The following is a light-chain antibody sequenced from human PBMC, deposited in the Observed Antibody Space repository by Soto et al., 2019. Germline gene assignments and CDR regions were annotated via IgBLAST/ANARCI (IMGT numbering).Light chain of an antibody. V-gene: IGKV1-6*01. CDR2: AAS. J-gene: IGKJ1*01. CDR1: QGIRNY. CDR3: LQDYNYPRT. Sequence: AIQMTQSPSSLSASVGDRVTITCRASQGIRNYLGWYQQKPGKAPKLLIYAASSLQSGVPSRFSGSGSGTDFTLTISSLQPEDFATYYCLQDYNYPRTCGQGTKVEIK.